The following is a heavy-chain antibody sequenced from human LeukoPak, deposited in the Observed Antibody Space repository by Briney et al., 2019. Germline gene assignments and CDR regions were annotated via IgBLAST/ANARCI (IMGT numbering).Heavy chain of an antibody. CDR3: ARVPSRDYTYYYMDV. CDR1: GYSISSGYY. V-gene: IGHV4-38-2*02. CDR2: IYSSGST. Sequence: SETLSLTCTVSGYSISSGYYWTWIRQPAGKGLEWIGRIYSSGSTNYNPSLKSRVTISVDTSKNQFSLKLSSVTAADTAVYYCARVPSRDYTYYYMDVWGKGTTVTVSS. D-gene: IGHD6-13*01. J-gene: IGHJ6*03.